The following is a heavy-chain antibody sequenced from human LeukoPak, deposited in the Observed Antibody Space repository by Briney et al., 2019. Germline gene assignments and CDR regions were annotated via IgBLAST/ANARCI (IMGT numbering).Heavy chain of an antibody. D-gene: IGHD6-13*01. V-gene: IGHV3-74*01. CDR1: GFTFSSNW. CDR2: INSDGSIT. CDR3: AKDRGSSSWYYFDY. J-gene: IGHJ4*02. Sequence: PGGSLRLSCAASGFTFSSNWMHWVRQAPGKGLAWVSRINSDGSITSYVDSVKGQFTISRDNAKNTLYLQVNSLRAEDTAVYYCAKDRGSSSWYYFDYWGQGTLVTVSS.